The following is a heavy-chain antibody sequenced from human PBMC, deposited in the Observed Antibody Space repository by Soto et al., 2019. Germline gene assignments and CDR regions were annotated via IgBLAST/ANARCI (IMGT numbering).Heavy chain of an antibody. CDR2: ISYDGTVE. Sequence: QVQLVESGGGVVQPGRSLRLSCAVSGVTFSSYGMHWVRQAPGKGLEWVAVISYDGTVEYYADSVKGRFTISRDNPKNMVYLKMNSLRIDDTAVYYCAKEGGTEESTLRYSYDCWGKGTLVTVSS. D-gene: IGHD5-18*01. CDR3: AKEGGTEESTLRYSYDC. CDR1: GVTFSSYG. J-gene: IGHJ4*02. V-gene: IGHV3-30*18.